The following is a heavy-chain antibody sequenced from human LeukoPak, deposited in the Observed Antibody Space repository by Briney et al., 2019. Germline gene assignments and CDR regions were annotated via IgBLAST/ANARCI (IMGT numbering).Heavy chain of an antibody. V-gene: IGHV3-48*03. CDR2: ISSSGSTI. Sequence: GGSLRLSCAASGFTFSSYEMNWVRQAPGKGLEWVSYISSSGSTIYYADSVKGRFTISRDNAKNSVFLQMNSLRAEDTAVYYCARGEFILFYDSSDLVDTYFFDYWGQGALVTVSS. D-gene: IGHD3-22*01. CDR3: ARGEFILFYDSSDLVDTYFFDY. J-gene: IGHJ4*02. CDR1: GFTFSSYE.